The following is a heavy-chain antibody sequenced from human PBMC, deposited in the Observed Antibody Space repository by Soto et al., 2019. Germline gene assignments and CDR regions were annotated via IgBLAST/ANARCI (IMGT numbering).Heavy chain of an antibody. CDR1: GFTFSSYG. CDR3: AKESRDIVVVVAATLYYFDY. J-gene: IGHJ4*02. V-gene: IGHV3-30*18. D-gene: IGHD2-15*01. Sequence: PGGSLRLSCAASGFTFSSYGMHWVRQAPGKGLEWVAVISYDGSNKYYADSVKGRFTISRDNSKNTLCLQMNSLRAEDTAVYYCAKESRDIVVVVAATLYYFDYWGQGTLVTVSS. CDR2: ISYDGSNK.